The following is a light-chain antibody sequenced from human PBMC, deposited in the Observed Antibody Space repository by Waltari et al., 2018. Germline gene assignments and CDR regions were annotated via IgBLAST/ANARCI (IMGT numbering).Light chain of an antibody. CDR2: EFS. J-gene: IGLJ2*01. V-gene: IGLV2-14*01. CDR1: IGDIRGYDY. Sequence: QSALTQPASVSGSPGESITISCSGDIGDIRGYDYVSWYQPPPRHAPQLILYEFSPRPAGVSNRFSGSKSGNTASLTISGLQAEDEADYYCSSYSDSWLFGGGTQLTVL. CDR3: SSYSDSWL.